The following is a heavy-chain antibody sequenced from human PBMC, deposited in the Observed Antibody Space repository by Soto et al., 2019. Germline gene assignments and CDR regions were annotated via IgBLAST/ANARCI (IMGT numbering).Heavy chain of an antibody. J-gene: IGHJ5*01. CDR1: GFTFTNYG. D-gene: IGHD6-19*01. CDR3: AKRSTVAGRGIDS. Sequence: QVHLVESGGGVVQPGTSLRLSCAASGFTFTNYGMHWVRQAPGKGLEWVAAIKYDGSIKYYADSVKGRFTNSREDSKNTLYLQMNSLSAEDTAVYYCAKRSTVAGRGIDSWGQGTLVTVSS. V-gene: IGHV3-30*18. CDR2: IKYDGSIK.